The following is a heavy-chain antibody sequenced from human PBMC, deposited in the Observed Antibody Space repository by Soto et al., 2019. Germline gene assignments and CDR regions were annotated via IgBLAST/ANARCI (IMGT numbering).Heavy chain of an antibody. Sequence: QVQLVQSGAEVKKPGSSVKVSCKASGGTFSSYTISWVRQAPGQGLEWMGRIIPILGIANYAQKFQGRVTLTAHKSTSTAYMELSSLRSEDTAVYYCARAYYDILTGFYYYYMDVWGKGTTVPVSS. CDR3: ARAYYDILTGFYYYYMDV. CDR2: IIPILGIA. J-gene: IGHJ6*03. CDR1: GGTFSSYT. V-gene: IGHV1-69*02. D-gene: IGHD3-9*01.